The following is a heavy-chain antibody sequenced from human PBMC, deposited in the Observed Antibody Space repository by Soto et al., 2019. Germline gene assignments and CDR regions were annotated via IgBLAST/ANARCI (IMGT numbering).Heavy chain of an antibody. CDR1: GFTFSSYA. J-gene: IGHJ4*02. Sequence: PGGSLRLSCAASGFTFSSYAMSWVRQAPGKGLEWVSAISGSGGSTYYADSVKGRFTISRDNSKNTLYLQMNSLRAEDTAVYYCAKDPRTTKAVAGTFDYWGQGTLVTVSS. V-gene: IGHV3-23*01. D-gene: IGHD6-19*01. CDR3: AKDPRTTKAVAGTFDY. CDR2: ISGSGGST.